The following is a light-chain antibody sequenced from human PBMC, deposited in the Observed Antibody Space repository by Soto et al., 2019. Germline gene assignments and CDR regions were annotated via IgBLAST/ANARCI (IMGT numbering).Light chain of an antibody. CDR1: SSNIGSNT. J-gene: IGLJ3*02. V-gene: IGLV1-44*01. CDR3: AAWDDRLNAWV. Sequence: QSVLTQPPSASGTPGQRVTISCSGSSSNIGSNTVNWYQQLPGMAPKLTIYDNVERPSGVPDRFSGSRSGTAASLAISGLQSEDEADYYCAAWDDRLNAWVIGGGTKVTVL. CDR2: DNV.